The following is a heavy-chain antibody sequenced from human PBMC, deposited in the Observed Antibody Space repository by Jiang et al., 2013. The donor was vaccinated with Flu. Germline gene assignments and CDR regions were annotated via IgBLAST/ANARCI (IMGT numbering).Heavy chain of an antibody. CDR2: SITWEH. V-gene: IGHV4-59*01. J-gene: IGHJ3*01. CDR3: VRLTPERFYYDPRGYYIPRGGAFDA. D-gene: IGHD3-22*01. CDR1: GASMSNYF. Sequence: SLTCTVSGASMSNYFWNWSGSPQGRDLSGLDISITWEHRLQPSLKSRVTISIDMSKKQFSLRLSPVTAADTAVYYCVRLTPERFYYDPRGYYIPRGGAFDAWGQGTVVIVS.